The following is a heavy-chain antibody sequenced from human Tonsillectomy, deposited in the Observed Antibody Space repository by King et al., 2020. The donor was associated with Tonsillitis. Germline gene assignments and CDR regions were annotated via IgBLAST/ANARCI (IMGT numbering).Heavy chain of an antibody. CDR3: ARDLIVATSPYYGSGRYYHAFDY. CDR2: ISYDGSNK. CDR1: GFTFSSYG. D-gene: IGHD3-10*01. J-gene: IGHJ4*02. V-gene: IGHV3-33*05. Sequence: VQLVESGGGVVQPGRSLRLSCAASGFTFSSYGMHWVRQAPGKGLEWVAVISYDGSNKYYADSVKGRFTISRDNSKNTLYLQMNSLRAEDTAVYYCARDLIVATSPYYGSGRYYHAFDYWGEGNLVTLSS.